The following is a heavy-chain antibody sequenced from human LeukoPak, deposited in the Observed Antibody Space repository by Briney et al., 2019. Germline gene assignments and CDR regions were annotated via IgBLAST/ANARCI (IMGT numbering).Heavy chain of an antibody. D-gene: IGHD4-17*01. CDR3: GRDYVDLNY. CDR1: GGSISSSSYY. Sequence: PSETLSLTCTVSGGSISSSSYYWGWVRQPPGKGLEWIGSIYYSGSTYYNPSLKSRVTISVDTSKNQFSLKLSSVTAADTAVYYCGRDYVDLNYWGQGTLVTVSS. CDR2: IYYSGST. V-gene: IGHV4-39*01. J-gene: IGHJ4*02.